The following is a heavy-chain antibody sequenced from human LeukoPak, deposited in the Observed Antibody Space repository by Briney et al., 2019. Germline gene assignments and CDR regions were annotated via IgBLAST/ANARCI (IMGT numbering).Heavy chain of an antibody. J-gene: IGHJ4*02. CDR2: SSYSGNT. CDR3: ARHGGSGSFDY. CDR1: GGSISSYY. D-gene: IGHD3-3*01. Sequence: SETLSLTCTVSGGSISSYYWSWIRQPPGKGLEWIGYSSYSGNTTPHPSLKSRVTISVDTSKNQFSLRLGSVTAADTAVYYCARHGGSGSFDYWGQGTLDTVSS. V-gene: IGHV4-59*08.